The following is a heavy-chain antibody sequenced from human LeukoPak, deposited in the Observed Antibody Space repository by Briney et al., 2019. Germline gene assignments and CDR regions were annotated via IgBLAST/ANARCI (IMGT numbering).Heavy chain of an antibody. CDR2: INHSGST. Sequence: SETLSLSCAVYGGSFSNYYWTWIRQPPGKGLEWIGEINHSGSTNYNPSLKSRVIISADTSKNQFSLKLSSVTAADRGVYYCARGLSRAYYDFWSGYSEPHVNWFDPWGQGNLVTVSS. V-gene: IGHV4-34*01. CDR1: GGSFSNYY. D-gene: IGHD3-3*01. J-gene: IGHJ5*02. CDR3: ARGLSRAYYDFWSGYSEPHVNWFDP.